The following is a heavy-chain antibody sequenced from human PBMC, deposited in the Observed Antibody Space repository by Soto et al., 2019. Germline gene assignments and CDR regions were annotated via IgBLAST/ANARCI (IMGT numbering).Heavy chain of an antibody. Sequence: EQLVESGGDLVQPGGSLRLSCAASGFTVSNNYMSWVRQAPGKGLEWVSLIYSGGSTYYADSVKGRFTISRDSSKHTLYLQMNSLRAEDTAMYYCAAYSHKGYWGQGTLVTVSS. V-gene: IGHV3-66*01. CDR2: IYSGGST. CDR1: GFTVSNNY. J-gene: IGHJ4*02. D-gene: IGHD3-16*01. CDR3: AAYSHKGY.